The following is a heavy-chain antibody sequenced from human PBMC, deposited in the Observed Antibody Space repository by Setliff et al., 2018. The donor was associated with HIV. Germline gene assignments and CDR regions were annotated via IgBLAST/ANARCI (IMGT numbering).Heavy chain of an antibody. Sequence: ASVKVSCKASGYTFTSYYMHWVRRAPGQGLEWMGIINPSGGSASYAQKFQGRVTMTRDTSTSTVYMELSSLRSEDTAVYYCARRGGYSYATDAFDIWGQGTMVTVSS. CDR2: INPSGGSA. V-gene: IGHV1-46*01. D-gene: IGHD5-18*01. CDR3: ARRGGYSYATDAFDI. J-gene: IGHJ3*02. CDR1: GYTFTSYY.